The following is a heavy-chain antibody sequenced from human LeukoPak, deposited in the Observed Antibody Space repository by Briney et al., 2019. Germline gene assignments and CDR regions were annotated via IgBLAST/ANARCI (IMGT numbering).Heavy chain of an antibody. CDR2: ISDDGSKK. CDR1: GFTFSNYG. J-gene: IGHJ5*02. CDR3: AKGGCGSGYCCFDP. D-gene: IGHD3-22*01. Sequence: PGRSLRLSCAASGFTFSNYGMHWVRQAPGKGLEWVAVISDDGSKKHYADSVKGRFTISRDNSKNTLYLQMNNLRAEDTAIYYCAKGGCGSGYCCFDPWGQGTLVTVSS. V-gene: IGHV3-30*18.